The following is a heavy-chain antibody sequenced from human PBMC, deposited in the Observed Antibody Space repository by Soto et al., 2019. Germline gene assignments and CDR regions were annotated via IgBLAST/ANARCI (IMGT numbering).Heavy chain of an antibody. J-gene: IGHJ6*02. Sequence: QVHLVQSGAEVKKPGASVKVSCKASGYTFTNYDINWVRQAPGQGLEWMGWISTYTGNTNYAQKRQGSVTMTTDTSTSTAYMELRSLRSDDTAVYYCARGYYYGSGRPTPGGMDVWGQGTTVTVSS. CDR1: GYTFTNYD. CDR2: ISTYTGNT. CDR3: ARGYYYGSGRPTPGGMDV. V-gene: IGHV1-18*01. D-gene: IGHD3-10*01.